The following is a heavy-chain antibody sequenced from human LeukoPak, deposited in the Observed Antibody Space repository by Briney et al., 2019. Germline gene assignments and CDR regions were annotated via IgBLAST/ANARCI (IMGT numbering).Heavy chain of an antibody. CDR3: ARGGSWFAP. D-gene: IGHD3-10*01. J-gene: IGHJ5*02. CDR2: IKEDGSEK. V-gene: IGHV3-7*01. CDR1: GFTFSVYW. Sequence: PGGSLRLSCVASGFTFSVYWMSWVRQAPGKGLEWVANIKEDGSEKYYVDSVKDRFTISRDNAKNSLYLQMSSLRAEDTAVYYCARGGSWFAPWGQGTLVTVSS.